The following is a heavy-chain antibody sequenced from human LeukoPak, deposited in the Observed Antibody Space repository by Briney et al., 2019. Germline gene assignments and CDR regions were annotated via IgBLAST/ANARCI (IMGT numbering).Heavy chain of an antibody. Sequence: PSETLSLTCTVSGGSISSYYWSWIRQPAGKGLEWIGRIYTSGSTNYNPSLKSRVTMSVDTSKNQFSLNLTSVTAADTAVYYCARDSPDRSIVGATGRAFDTCGQGTVVTVSS. CDR2: IYTSGST. CDR1: GGSISSYY. CDR3: ARDSPDRSIVGATGRAFDT. J-gene: IGHJ3*02. V-gene: IGHV4-4*07. D-gene: IGHD1-26*01.